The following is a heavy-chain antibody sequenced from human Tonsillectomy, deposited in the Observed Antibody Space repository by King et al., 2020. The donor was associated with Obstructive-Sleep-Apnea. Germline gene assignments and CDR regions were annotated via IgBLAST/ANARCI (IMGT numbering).Heavy chain of an antibody. Sequence: QLVQSGGGLVQPGRSLRLSCAASGFTFDDSAMHWVRQAPGKGLEWVSGISWNSGSIGYADSVKGRFTISRDNAKNSLYLQMNSLRAEDTALYYCAKDMLEGSGSGSYYPLYYGMDVWGQGTTVTVSS. J-gene: IGHJ6*02. CDR1: GFTFDDSA. CDR2: ISWNSGSI. D-gene: IGHD3-10*01. V-gene: IGHV3-9*01. CDR3: AKDMLEGSGSGSYYPLYYGMDV.